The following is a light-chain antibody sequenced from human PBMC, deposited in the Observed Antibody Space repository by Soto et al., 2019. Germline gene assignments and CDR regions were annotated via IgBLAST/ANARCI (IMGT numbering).Light chain of an antibody. CDR2: AAS. Sequence: EIVLTQSPGTLSLSPGERATLSCRASQSVNSNFLAWYQQKPGQAPRLLIYAASSRATGIPDRFSGSGSGTDFSLTISRLEPADFVLYYCQQYGSSPLTFGGGTKVEI. V-gene: IGKV3-20*01. CDR3: QQYGSSPLT. J-gene: IGKJ4*01. CDR1: QSVNSNF.